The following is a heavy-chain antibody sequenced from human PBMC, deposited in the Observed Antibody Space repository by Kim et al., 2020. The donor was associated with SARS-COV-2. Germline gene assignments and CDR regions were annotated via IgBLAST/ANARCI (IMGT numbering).Heavy chain of an antibody. Sequence: ILGIANYAQKFQGRVTITADKSTSTAYMELSSLRSEDTAVYYCARSSGYHWGQGTLVTVSS. CDR3: ARSSGYH. D-gene: IGHD3-22*01. CDR2: ILGIA. V-gene: IGHV1-69*02. J-gene: IGHJ5*02.